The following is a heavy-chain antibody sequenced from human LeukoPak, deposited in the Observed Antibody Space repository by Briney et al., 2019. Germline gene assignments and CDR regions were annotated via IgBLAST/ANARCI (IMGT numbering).Heavy chain of an antibody. CDR1: GGSISSYY. CDR2: IYYSGST. D-gene: IGHD1-7*01. V-gene: IGHV4-59*08. J-gene: IGHJ6*02. Sequence: SETLSLTCTVSGGSISSYYWSWIRQPPGKGLEWIGYIYYSGSTNYDPSLKSRVTISVGTSKNQFSLKLSSVTAADTAVYYCAGQYWNYGYYYGMDVWGQGTTVTVSS. CDR3: AGQYWNYGYYYGMDV.